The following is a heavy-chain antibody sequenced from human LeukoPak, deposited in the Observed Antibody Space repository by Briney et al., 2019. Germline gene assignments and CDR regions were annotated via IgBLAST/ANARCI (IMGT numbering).Heavy chain of an antibody. Sequence: PGGSLRLTCAASGFTFSTYSMSWIRQPPGKGLEWLSAISGSGTSTYYADSLKGRFTIYRDNSKNTLDLHLNSLRAEETATYYCAKDRVEVAGAGAFDIWGQGTMVTVSS. CDR3: AKDRVEVAGAGAFDI. CDR2: ISGSGTST. CDR1: GFTFSTYS. J-gene: IGHJ3*02. V-gene: IGHV3-23*01. D-gene: IGHD6-19*01.